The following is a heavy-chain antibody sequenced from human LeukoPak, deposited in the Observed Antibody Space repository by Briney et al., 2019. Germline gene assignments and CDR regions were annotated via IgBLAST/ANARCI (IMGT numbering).Heavy chain of an antibody. J-gene: IGHJ4*02. Sequence: GGSLRLSCAASGYTFSRHGMHWVRQAPGKGLEWVAALWYDGSDKYYADSVKGRFTISRDNSKNTLYLQMDSLRAEDTALYYCARLWGSVSGYFDYWGQGPLVTVSS. CDR1: GYTFSRHG. CDR3: ARLWGSVSGYFDY. V-gene: IGHV3-33*01. CDR2: LWYDGSDK. D-gene: IGHD2-21*01.